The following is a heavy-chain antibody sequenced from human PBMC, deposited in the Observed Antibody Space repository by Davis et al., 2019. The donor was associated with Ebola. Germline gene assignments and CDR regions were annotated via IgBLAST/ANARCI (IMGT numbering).Heavy chain of an antibody. CDR2: IYPADSDT. V-gene: IGHV5-51*01. D-gene: IGHD2-15*01. CDR3: ARQIVVVVAASKTGRFDP. J-gene: IGHJ5*02. CDR1: GYSFTSYW. Sequence: GESLKISCTGSGYSFTSYWIGWVRQMPGKRLEWMGIIYPADSDTRYSPSFPGQVTISADKSISTAYLQWSSLKASDTAMYYCARQIVVVVAASKTGRFDPWGQGTLVTVSS.